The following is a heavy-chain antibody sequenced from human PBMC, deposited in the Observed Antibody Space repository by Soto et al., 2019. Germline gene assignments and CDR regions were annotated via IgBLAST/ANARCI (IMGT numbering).Heavy chain of an antibody. CDR3: ARWNGYGDS. CDR1: GFSISTYG. Sequence: EVQLLESGRGLAQPGGSLRLSCAASGFSISTYGVTWVRQAPGKGLEWVSGFSGSSGNTYYADSVKGRFTISRDNSKNTVYLQMNSLRAEDTAVYYCARWNGYGDSWGQGTLVTVSS. J-gene: IGHJ4*02. D-gene: IGHD1-1*01. CDR2: FSGSSGNT. V-gene: IGHV3-23*01.